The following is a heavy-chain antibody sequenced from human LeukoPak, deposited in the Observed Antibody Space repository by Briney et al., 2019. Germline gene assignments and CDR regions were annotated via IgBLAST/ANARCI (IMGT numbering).Heavy chain of an antibody. D-gene: IGHD2-8*01. CDR1: GFTFSASV. CDR3: AKVGYCTNNCFRTHDY. Sequence: GRSLRLSCVAAGFTFSASVMSWVRQAPGKGLECVSAISGDTAVTYYAASVKGRFTISRDNYKNTVYLQMSSLRAEDTATYYCAKVGYCTNNCFRTHDYWGQGALVTVSS. CDR2: ISGDTAVT. J-gene: IGHJ4*02. V-gene: IGHV3-23*01.